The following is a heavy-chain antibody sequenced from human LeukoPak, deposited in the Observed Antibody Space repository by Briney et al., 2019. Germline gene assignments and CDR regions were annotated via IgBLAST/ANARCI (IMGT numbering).Heavy chain of an antibody. D-gene: IGHD3-22*01. J-gene: IGHJ4*02. V-gene: IGHV4-59*01. CDR2: IYYSGST. Sequence: SETLSLTCTVSGGSISSYYWNWIRQPPGKGLEWIGYIYYSGSTHYNPSLRSRVTISVDTSKNQFSLKLRSVTAADTAVYYCARSSESYDSSGYYSYYFDYWGQGTLVTVSS. CDR1: GGSISSYY. CDR3: ARSSESYDSSGYYSYYFDY.